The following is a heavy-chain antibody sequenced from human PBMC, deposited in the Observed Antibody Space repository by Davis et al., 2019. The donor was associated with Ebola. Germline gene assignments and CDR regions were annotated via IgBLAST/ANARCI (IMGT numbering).Heavy chain of an antibody. CDR1: GGSFSSYY. CDR3: ARVHYDFWSGYYTENWFDP. J-gene: IGHJ5*02. D-gene: IGHD3-3*01. Sequence: MPGGSLRLSCAVYGGSFSSYYWSWIRQPPGKGLEWIGYIYYSGGTNYNPSLKSRVTISVDTSKNQFSLKLSSVTAADTAVYYCARVHYDFWSGYYTENWFDPWGQGTLVTVSS. V-gene: IGHV4-59*01. CDR2: IYYSGGT.